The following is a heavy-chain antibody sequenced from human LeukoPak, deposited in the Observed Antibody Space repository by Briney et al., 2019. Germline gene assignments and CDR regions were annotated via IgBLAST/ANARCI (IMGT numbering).Heavy chain of an antibody. J-gene: IGHJ4*02. CDR1: GGSFSGYY. D-gene: IGHD3-10*01. CDR3: ARLRAASLDY. V-gene: IGHV4-34*01. CDR2: INHSGST. Sequence: SETLSLTCAVYGGSFSGYYWSWIRQPPGKGLEWIGEINHSGSTNYNPSLKSRVTISVDTSKNQFSLKLSSVTAADTAVYYCARLRAASLDYWGQGTLVTVSS.